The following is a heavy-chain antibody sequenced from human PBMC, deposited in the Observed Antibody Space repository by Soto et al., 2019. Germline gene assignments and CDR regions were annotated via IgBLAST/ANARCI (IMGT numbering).Heavy chain of an antibody. CDR2: IYYSGST. CDR1: GGSISSGDYY. J-gene: IGHJ5*02. D-gene: IGHD3-22*01. Sequence: SETLSLTCTVSGGSISSGDYYWSWIRQPPGKGLEWIGYIYYSGSTYYNPSLKSRVTISVDTSKNQFSLKLSSVTAADTAVYYCARGKITMIVVWTSGWFDPWGQGTRVTVSS. V-gene: IGHV4-30-4*01. CDR3: ARGKITMIVVWTSGWFDP.